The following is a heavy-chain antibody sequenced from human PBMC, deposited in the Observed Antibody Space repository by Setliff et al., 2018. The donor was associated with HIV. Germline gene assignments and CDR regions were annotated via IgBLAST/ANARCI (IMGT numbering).Heavy chain of an antibody. V-gene: IGHV1-18*01. J-gene: IGHJ6*02. D-gene: IGHD6-19*01. CDR2: ISPYIGHT. CDR3: ARLGSGWSDSYYYAMDV. Sequence: ASVKVSCKASGYTFTTYGISWVRQAPGHGLEWMGWISPYIGHTHYAQNFQGRVTMTIDTSTSTAYMELRSLRSDDKAVYFCARLGSGWSDSYYYAMDVWGQGTTVTVSS. CDR1: GYTFTTYG.